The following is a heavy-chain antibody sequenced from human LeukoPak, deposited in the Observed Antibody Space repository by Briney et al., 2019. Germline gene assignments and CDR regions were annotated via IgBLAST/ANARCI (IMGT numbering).Heavy chain of an antibody. J-gene: IGHJ1*01. V-gene: IGHV1-3*01. CDR3: ARSPNYGSGSSMAEYFQH. D-gene: IGHD3-10*01. Sequence: ASVKVSCKASGYTFTSYAMHWVRQAPGQRLEWMGWINAGNGNTKYSQKFQGRVTITRDTSASTAYMELSSLRSEDTAVYYCARSPNYGSGSSMAEYFQHWGQGTLVTVSS. CDR1: GYTFTSYA. CDR2: INAGNGNT.